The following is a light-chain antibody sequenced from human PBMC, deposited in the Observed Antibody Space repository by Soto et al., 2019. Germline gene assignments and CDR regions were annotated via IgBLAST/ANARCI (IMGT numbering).Light chain of an antibody. V-gene: IGLV2-14*01. CDR3: SSYTSSSTLYV. J-gene: IGLJ1*01. Sequence: QSALTQPASVSGSPGQSITISCTGTSSDVGGYNYVSWYQQHPGKVPKLMIYEVSNRPSGASNRFSGSKSGNTASLTISGLQAEDEADYYCSSYTSSSTLYVFGTGTKLTVL. CDR1: SSDVGGYNY. CDR2: EVS.